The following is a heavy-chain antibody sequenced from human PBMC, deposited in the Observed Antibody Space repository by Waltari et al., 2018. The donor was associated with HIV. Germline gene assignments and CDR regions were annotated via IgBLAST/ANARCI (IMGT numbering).Heavy chain of an antibody. CDR2: FDPKNGKP. J-gene: IGHJ4*02. CDR3: VALYDESPLYSGF. CDR1: GYPLRDLS. Sequence: QVQLIQSTSEVKRPGASVTVSCKVSGYPLRDLSMQWVRQGREHRLEWMGGFDPKNGKPVFSQRFWCRVSLAEYTLKDTAHLELNRLTSDDTAVYYCVALYDESPLYSGFWGQGTLVTVS. D-gene: IGHD3-16*01. V-gene: IGHV1-24*01.